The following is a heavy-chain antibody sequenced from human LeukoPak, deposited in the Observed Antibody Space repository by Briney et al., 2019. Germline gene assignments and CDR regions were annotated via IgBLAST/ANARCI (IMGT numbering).Heavy chain of an antibody. CDR2: IYYSGST. J-gene: IGHJ5*02. CDR3: AGSIGVFGGYA. V-gene: IGHV4-59*01. D-gene: IGHD5-12*01. Sequence: SETLSLTCTVSGGSISSYYWSWIRQPPGKGLEWIGYIYYSGSTNYNPSLKSRVTISVDTSKNQFSLKLSSVTAADTAVYYCAGSIGVFGGYAWGQGTLVTVSS. CDR1: GGSISSYY.